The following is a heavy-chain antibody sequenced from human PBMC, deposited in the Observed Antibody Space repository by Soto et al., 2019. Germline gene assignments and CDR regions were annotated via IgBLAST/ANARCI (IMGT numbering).Heavy chain of an antibody. CDR3: VRDGLARAINF. CDR2: IWYEGGEA. Sequence: QVQLVESGGGVVHPGESLRLSCSASGFIFSGYAMHWVRQAPGKGLEWVAMIWYEGGEAYYADSVRGRFVISRDNSKDMVYLQMSSLRADDTAVYHCVRDGLARAINFWGQGVLVTVSS. CDR1: GFIFSGYA. D-gene: IGHD5-12*01. V-gene: IGHV3-33*01. J-gene: IGHJ4*02.